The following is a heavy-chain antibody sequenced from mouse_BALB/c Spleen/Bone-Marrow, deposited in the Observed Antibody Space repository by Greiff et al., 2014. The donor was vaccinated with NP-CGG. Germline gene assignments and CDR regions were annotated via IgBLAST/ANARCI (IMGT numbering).Heavy chain of an antibody. Sequence: QVQLQQSGPELVKPGASVRISCKASGFTFTSYFIHWMKERPGQGLEWIGWIYPGNVNTNYNEKFKGKATLTADKSSTTAYMQLSSLTSEDSAVYFCARRLITTTHWHFDVWGAGTTVTVSS. D-gene: IGHD1-2*01. CDR1: GFTFTSYF. J-gene: IGHJ1*01. CDR3: ARRLITTTHWHFDV. V-gene: IGHV1S56*01. CDR2: IYPGNVNT.